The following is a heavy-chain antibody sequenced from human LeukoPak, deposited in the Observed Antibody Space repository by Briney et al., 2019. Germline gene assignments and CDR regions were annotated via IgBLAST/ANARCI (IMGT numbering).Heavy chain of an antibody. D-gene: IGHD2-2*01. J-gene: IGHJ3*02. CDR1: GFTFSSYG. CDR3: AKGVSASSYPPLDI. CDR2: ISGSGGDI. V-gene: IGHV3-23*01. Sequence: GGSLRLSCAASGFTFSSYGMSWVRQAPGKGLEWVSVISGSGGDIDYADSMKGRFTISRDNSKNTLYVQLNSLKVEDTAVYYCAKGVSASSYPPLDIWGQGTMVTVSS.